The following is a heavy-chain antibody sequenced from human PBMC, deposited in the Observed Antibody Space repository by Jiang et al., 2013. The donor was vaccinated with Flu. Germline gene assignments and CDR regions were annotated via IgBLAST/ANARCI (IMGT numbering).Heavy chain of an antibody. D-gene: IGHD3-9*01. CDR1: GYTFTSYD. CDR3: ARVSRSDDILTGYYDY. J-gene: IGHJ4*02. CDR2: INPSGGST. Sequence: SGAEVKKPGASVKVSCKASGYTFTSYDINWVRQATGQGLEWMGIINPSGGSTSYAQKFQGRVTMTRDTSTSTVYMELSSLRSEDTAVYYCARVSRSDDILTGYYDYWGQGTLVTVSS. V-gene: IGHV1-46*03.